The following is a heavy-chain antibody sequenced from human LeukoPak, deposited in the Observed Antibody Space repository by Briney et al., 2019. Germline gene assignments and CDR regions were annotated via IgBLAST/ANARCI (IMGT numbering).Heavy chain of an antibody. D-gene: IGHD3-22*01. J-gene: IGHJ3*02. CDR2: IRASGSSI. CDR3: ARDSHKFDSSGYYPDAFDI. V-gene: IGHV3-48*03. CDR1: GLTFSSYE. Sequence: GRSLRLSCAASGLTFSSYEMNWVRQAPGKGLEWVSYIRASGSSIYYADSVKGRFTISRDNAKKSLYLQMHSLRAEDTAVYYCARDSHKFDSSGYYPDAFDIWGQGTMVTVSS.